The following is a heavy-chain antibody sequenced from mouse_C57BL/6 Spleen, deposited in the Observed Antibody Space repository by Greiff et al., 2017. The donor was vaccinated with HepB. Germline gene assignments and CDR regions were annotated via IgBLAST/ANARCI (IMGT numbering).Heavy chain of an antibody. CDR2: INPNNGGT. D-gene: IGHD4-1*01. J-gene: IGHJ2*01. Sequence: EVQLQQSGPELVKPGASVKMSCTASGYPFTDYNMHWVKQSHGKSLEWIGYINPNNGGTSYNQKFKGKATLTVNESSSTAYMELRSLTSEDSAVYYCARGWDGSIDYWGQGTTLTVAS. V-gene: IGHV1-22*01. CDR3: ARGWDGSIDY. CDR1: GYPFTDYN.